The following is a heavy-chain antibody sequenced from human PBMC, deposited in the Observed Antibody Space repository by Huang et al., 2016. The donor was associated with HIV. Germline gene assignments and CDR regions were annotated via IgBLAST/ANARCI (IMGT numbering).Heavy chain of an antibody. Sequence: EVQLVESGGGLVQPGGSLRLSCAASGFPFSSYWMHWVRQAPVKGLVWVSRMNGDGSSTNDADSLKVRFTISRDNAKNTLYVQVNSLRAEDTAVYYCARGTRLTGLWYFDLWGRGTLVIVSS. CDR1: GFPFSSYW. CDR3: ARGTRLTGLWYFDL. D-gene: IGHD7-27*01. J-gene: IGHJ2*01. V-gene: IGHV3-74*01. CDR2: MNGDGSST.